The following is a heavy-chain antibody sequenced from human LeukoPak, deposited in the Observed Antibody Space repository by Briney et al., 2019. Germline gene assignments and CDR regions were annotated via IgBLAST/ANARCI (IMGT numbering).Heavy chain of an antibody. CDR1: GFTLSDYH. Sequence: PGGSLRLSCAASGFTLSDYHMTWVRQAPGKGLEWLSNISPRGRTVFYSHSVEGRSTISRDNANNSLYLQLNSVRADDTAVYYCASGGYNGYMDGWGEETTVIVSS. V-gene: IGHV3-11*01. CDR2: ISPRGRTV. J-gene: IGHJ6*03. CDR3: ASGGYNGYMDG. D-gene: IGHD3-10*01.